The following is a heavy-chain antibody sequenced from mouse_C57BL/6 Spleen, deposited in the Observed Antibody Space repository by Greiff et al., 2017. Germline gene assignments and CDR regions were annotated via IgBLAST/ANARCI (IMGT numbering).Heavy chain of an antibody. CDR1: GYTFTDYN. Sequence: VQLQQSGPELVKPGASVKIPCKASGYTFTDYNMDWVKQSHGKSLEWIGDINPNNGGTIYNQKFKGKATLTVDKSSSTAYMELRSLTSEDTAVYDCARRSIYYDYDGYFDVWGTGTTVTVSS. D-gene: IGHD2-4*01. J-gene: IGHJ1*03. V-gene: IGHV1-18*01. CDR2: INPNNGGT. CDR3: ARRSIYYDYDGYFDV.